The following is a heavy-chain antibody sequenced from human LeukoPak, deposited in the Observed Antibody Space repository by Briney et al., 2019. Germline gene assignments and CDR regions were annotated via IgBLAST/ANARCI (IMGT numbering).Heavy chain of an antibody. CDR2: ISSSSSTI. CDR1: GFTFSSYS. D-gene: IGHD2-15*01. V-gene: IGHV3-48*02. Sequence: GGSLRLSCAASGFTFSSYSMNWVRQAPGKGLEWVSYISSSSSTIYYADSVKGRFTISRDNAKNSLYLQMISLRDEDTAVYYCAKRWYGFDVWGQGTMVTVSS. J-gene: IGHJ3*01. CDR3: AKRWYGFDV.